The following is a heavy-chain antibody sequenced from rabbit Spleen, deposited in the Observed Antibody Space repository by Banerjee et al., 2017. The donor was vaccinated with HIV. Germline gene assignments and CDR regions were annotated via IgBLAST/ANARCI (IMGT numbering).Heavy chain of an antibody. CDR3: ARDTGTSFSTYGMDL. J-gene: IGHJ6*01. CDR2: IGAGSSGST. Sequence: QSLEESGGGPVKPGASLTLTCKASGFSFNSGYDMCWVRQAPGKGLEWIACIGAGSSGSTYSATWAKGRFTISKTSSTTVTLQMTSLTAADTATYFCARDTGTSFSTYGMDLWGPGTLVTVS. V-gene: IGHV1S40*01. D-gene: IGHD8-1*01. CDR1: GFSFNSGYD.